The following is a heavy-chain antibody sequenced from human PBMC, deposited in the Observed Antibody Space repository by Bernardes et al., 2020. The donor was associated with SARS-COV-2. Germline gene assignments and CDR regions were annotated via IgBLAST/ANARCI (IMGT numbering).Heavy chain of an antibody. V-gene: IGHV5-51*01. CDR3: ARRPSMTTVPTGAFDI. CDR1: GYSFTRYW. J-gene: IGHJ3*02. D-gene: IGHD4-17*01. Sequence: GASLKISCQGSGYSFTRYWIGWVRQIPGKGLEWLGIIYPGDSDTRYSPSFQGQVTISADKSISTAYLQWSSLKASDTAMYYCARRPSMTTVPTGAFDIWGQGTMVTVSS. CDR2: IYPGDSDT.